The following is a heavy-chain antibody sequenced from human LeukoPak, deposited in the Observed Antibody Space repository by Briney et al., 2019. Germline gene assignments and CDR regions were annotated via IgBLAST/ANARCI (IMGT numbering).Heavy chain of an antibody. CDR3: ARETYYYDSSGYSTLDAFGI. CDR2: INHSGST. J-gene: IGHJ3*02. V-gene: IGHV4-34*01. D-gene: IGHD3-22*01. CDR1: GGSFSGYY. Sequence: SETLSLTCAVYGGSFSGYYWSWIRQPPGKGLEWIGEINHSGSTNYNPSLKSRVTISVDTSKNQFSLKLSSVTAADTAVYYGARETYYYDSSGYSTLDAFGIWGQGTMVTVSS.